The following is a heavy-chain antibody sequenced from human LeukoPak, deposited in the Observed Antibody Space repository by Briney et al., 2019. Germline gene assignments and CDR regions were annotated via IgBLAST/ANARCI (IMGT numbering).Heavy chain of an antibody. V-gene: IGHV4-4*07. D-gene: IGHD4-17*01. CDR2: IYTSGST. CDR3: ARDLGFGLTVTTLDAFDI. Sequence: PSQTLSLTCTVSGGSISSYYWSWIRQPAGKGLEWIGRIYTSGSTNYNPSLKSRVTMSVDTSKNQFSLKLSSVTAADTAVYYCARDLGFGLTVTTLDAFDIWGQGTMVTVSS. J-gene: IGHJ3*02. CDR1: GGSISSYY.